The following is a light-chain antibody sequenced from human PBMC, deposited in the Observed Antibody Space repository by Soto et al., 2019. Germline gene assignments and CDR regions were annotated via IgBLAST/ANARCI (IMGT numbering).Light chain of an antibody. CDR3: QQYNNWPIWT. CDR2: GAS. Sequence: EIVMTQSPATLSVSPGERATLSCRASQSVSSNLAWYQQKPGQAPRLLIYGASTRATGIPARFSGSGSGTEFTLTISILQSEDFAVYYCQQYNNWPIWTFGQGTKGDIK. V-gene: IGKV3-15*01. J-gene: IGKJ1*01. CDR1: QSVSSN.